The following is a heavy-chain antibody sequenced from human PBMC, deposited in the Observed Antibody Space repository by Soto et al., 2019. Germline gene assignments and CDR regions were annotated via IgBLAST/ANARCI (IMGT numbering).Heavy chain of an antibody. CDR1: GFTFSSYA. CDR3: AKKVVVVPAAHGFDY. V-gene: IGHV3-23*01. J-gene: IGHJ4*02. Sequence: EVQLLESGGGLVQPGGSLRLSCAASGFTFSSYAISWVHQAPGKGLEWVSGISAGGGYTYYAGSVKGRFTISRDNSKNTLYLQMNSLRAEDTAVYYCAKKVVVVPAAHGFDYWGQGTLVTVSS. D-gene: IGHD2-2*01. CDR2: ISAGGGYT.